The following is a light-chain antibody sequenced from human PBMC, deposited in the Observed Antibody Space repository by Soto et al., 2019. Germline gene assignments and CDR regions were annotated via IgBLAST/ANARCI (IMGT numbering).Light chain of an antibody. V-gene: IGKV1-9*01. CDR1: QGISNY. CDR3: QQLNNFPPFT. J-gene: IGKJ3*01. Sequence: IQLSQSPSSLSASIGDRVTITCRASQGISNYLAGYQQKPGKAPKLLIYGAVTLQSGVPSRFSGSGSGTDFTLTISSLQPDDLATYYCQQLNNFPPFTFGPGTKVDRK. CDR2: GAV.